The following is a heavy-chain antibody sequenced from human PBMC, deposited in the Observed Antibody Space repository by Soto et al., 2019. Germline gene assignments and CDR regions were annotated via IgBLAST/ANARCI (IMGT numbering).Heavy chain of an antibody. CDR3: APHYPDSSGYFDH. Sequence: GASVKVSCKASGYIFTGNYMHWVRQAPGQGLEYMGWINPNNGATNYAQNSQGRVTMTWDTSISTAYMEVRRLRSDDTAVYYCAPHYPDSSGYFDHWGQGTLVTVSS. CDR1: GYIFTGNY. V-gene: IGHV1-2*02. J-gene: IGHJ4*02. CDR2: INPNNGAT. D-gene: IGHD3-22*01.